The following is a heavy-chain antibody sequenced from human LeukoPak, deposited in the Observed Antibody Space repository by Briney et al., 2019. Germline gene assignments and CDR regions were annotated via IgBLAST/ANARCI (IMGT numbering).Heavy chain of an antibody. Sequence: PGGSLRLSCAASGFTFSSYGMHWVRQAPGKGLEWVTVISYDGSERYYADFVKGRLTISRDNSRNTLYLQMNSLRADDAAVYYCARAPVTSCRGAFCYPFDIWGQGTLVTVSS. CDR2: ISYDGSER. D-gene: IGHD2-15*01. CDR1: GFTFSSYG. V-gene: IGHV3-30*03. CDR3: ARAPVTSCRGAFCYPFDI. J-gene: IGHJ4*02.